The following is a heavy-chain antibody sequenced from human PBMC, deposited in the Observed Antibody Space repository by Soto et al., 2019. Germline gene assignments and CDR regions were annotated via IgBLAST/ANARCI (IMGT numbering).Heavy chain of an antibody. CDR2: IAYDGSKT. V-gene: IGHV3-30*03. Sequence: QVQLVESGGGVVQPGRSLRLTCAASGFTFSSNGMHWVRQPPGKGLEWVALIAYDGSKTYYGDSVRGRFTISRDNSENTLFLQMNSLRAEDTAVYYCARWVGGSMFDNSGKYDSWGQGTVVTVSS. CDR1: GFTFSSNG. J-gene: IGHJ5*01. D-gene: IGHD3-22*01. CDR3: ARWVGGSMFDNSGKYDS.